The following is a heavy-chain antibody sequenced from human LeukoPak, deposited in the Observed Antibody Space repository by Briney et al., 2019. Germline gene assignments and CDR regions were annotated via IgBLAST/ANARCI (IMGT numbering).Heavy chain of an antibody. CDR3: ARVGRDGYNYLGWYFDY. J-gene: IGHJ4*02. V-gene: IGHV3-20*04. CDR1: GFTFDDYG. Sequence: PGGSLRLSCAASGFTFDDYGMSWVRQAPGKGLEWVSGINWNGGSTGYADSVKGRFTISRDNAKNSLYLQMNSLRAEDTALYYCARVGRDGYNYLGWYFDYWGQGTLVTVSS. CDR2: INWNGGST. D-gene: IGHD5-24*01.